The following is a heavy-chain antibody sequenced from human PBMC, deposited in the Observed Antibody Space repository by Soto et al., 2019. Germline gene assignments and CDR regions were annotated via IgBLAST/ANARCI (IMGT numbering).Heavy chain of an antibody. CDR1: GFSLTTRGVG. Sequence: QITLKESGPTLVKPTQTLTRTSTFSGFSLTTRGVGVGWIRQPPGKALEWLALIYWDDDEGYSPFLKSRLTITKDTSKNQVVLTMPNMDPVDKATYYCAHRPRGFSYYFDYWGQGTLVTVSS. J-gene: IGHJ4*02. CDR2: IYWDDDE. V-gene: IGHV2-5*02. D-gene: IGHD3-10*01. CDR3: AHRPRGFSYYFDY.